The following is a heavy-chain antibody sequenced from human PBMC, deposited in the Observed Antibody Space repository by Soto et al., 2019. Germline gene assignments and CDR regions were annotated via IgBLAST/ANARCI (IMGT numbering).Heavy chain of an antibody. Sequence: SETLSLTCTVSGGSISSYYWSWIRQPPGKGLEWIGYIYYSGSTNYNPSLKSRVTISVDTSKNQFSLKLSSVTAADTAVYYCARASGYGGVGAFDIWGQGTMVTVSS. V-gene: IGHV4-59*01. CDR3: ARASGYGGVGAFDI. D-gene: IGHD2-8*02. J-gene: IGHJ3*02. CDR2: IYYSGST. CDR1: GGSISSYY.